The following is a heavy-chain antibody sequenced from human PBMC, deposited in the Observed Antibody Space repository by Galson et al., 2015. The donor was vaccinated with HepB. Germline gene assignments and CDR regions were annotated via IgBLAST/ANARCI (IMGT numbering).Heavy chain of an antibody. V-gene: IGHV3-74*01. Sequence: SLRLSCAASGFTFGSYGMHWVRQAPGKGLVWVSHIKRNGNHRDYADFVKGRFTMSRDSARNTVSLQMNSLTAEDTAIYFCARGDAGLRWNQPHWYFDLWGRGTLVTVSS. CDR2: IKRNGNHR. D-gene: IGHD4-23*01. CDR3: ARGDAGLRWNQPHWYFDL. J-gene: IGHJ2*01. CDR1: GFTFGSYG.